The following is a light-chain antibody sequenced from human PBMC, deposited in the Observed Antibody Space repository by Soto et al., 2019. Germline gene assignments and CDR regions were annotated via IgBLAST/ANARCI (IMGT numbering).Light chain of an antibody. CDR3: QHYNNWPFT. CDR1: QSVSSN. V-gene: IGKV3-15*01. Sequence: EIVMTQSPATLSVSPGERATLSCRASQSVSSNLAWYQQKPGQAPTLLIYGASARATGIPDRFSGSGSGTEFTLTISSLQSEDFAVYYCQHYNNWPFTFGQGTKLEI. J-gene: IGKJ2*01. CDR2: GAS.